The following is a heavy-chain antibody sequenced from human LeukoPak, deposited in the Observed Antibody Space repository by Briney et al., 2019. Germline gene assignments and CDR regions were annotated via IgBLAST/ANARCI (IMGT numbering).Heavy chain of an antibody. CDR3: ARDPTEDFWSGFYSYFDF. CDR2: VSTYNGNT. CDR1: GYTFTSYG. Sequence: ASVKVSCKASGYTFTSYGISWVRQAPGQGLEWTGWVSTYNGNTNYAQKFQGRVTMTTDTSTSTAYMELRSLRSDDTAVYYCARDPTEDFWSGFYSYFDFWGQGTLVTVSS. V-gene: IGHV1-18*01. D-gene: IGHD3-3*01. J-gene: IGHJ4*02.